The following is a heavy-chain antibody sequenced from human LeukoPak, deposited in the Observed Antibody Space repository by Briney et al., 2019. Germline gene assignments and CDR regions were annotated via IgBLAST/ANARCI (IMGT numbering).Heavy chain of an antibody. Sequence: SVKVSCKASGGTFSSYAISWVRQAPGQGLEWMGGIIPIFGTANYAQKFQGRVTITTGESTSTAYMELSSLRSEDTAVYYCASDFWSRNWFDPWGQGTLVTVSS. CDR1: GGTFSSYA. CDR2: IIPIFGTA. CDR3: ASDFWSRNWFDP. J-gene: IGHJ5*02. V-gene: IGHV1-69*05. D-gene: IGHD3-3*01.